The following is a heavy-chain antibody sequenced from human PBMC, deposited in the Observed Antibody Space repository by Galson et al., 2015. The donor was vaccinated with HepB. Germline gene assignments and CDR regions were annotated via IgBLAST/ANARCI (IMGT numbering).Heavy chain of an antibody. CDR2: IDPSDSYT. CDR1: GYSFTSYW. J-gene: IGHJ4*02. CDR3: ARPGGDYGDYGD. V-gene: IGHV5-10-1*01. Sequence: QSGAEVKKPGESLRISCTGSGYSFTSYWISWVRQMPGKGLGWMGRIDPSDSYTNYSPSFQGHVTISADKSISTAYLQWSSLKASDTAMYYCARPGGDYGDYGDWGQGTLVTVSS. D-gene: IGHD4-17*01.